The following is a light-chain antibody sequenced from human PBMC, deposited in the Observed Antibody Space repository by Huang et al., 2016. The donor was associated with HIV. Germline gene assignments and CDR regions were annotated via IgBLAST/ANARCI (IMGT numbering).Light chain of an antibody. CDR3: QQHGRSPRGFT. CDR1: QSVSSSF. J-gene: IGKJ3*01. CDR2: GAS. Sequence: DTVLTQSPGTLSLSPGERATLSCRASQSVSSSFLAWYQQKPGQAPRLLIYGASSRATGIPDRFSGRGSGTDFTLTISRLEPEDFAVYYCQQHGRSPRGFTFGPGTKVEIK. V-gene: IGKV3-20*01.